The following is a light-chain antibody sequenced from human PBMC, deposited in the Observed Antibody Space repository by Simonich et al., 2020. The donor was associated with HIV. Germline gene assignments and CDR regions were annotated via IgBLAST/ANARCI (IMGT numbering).Light chain of an antibody. CDR2: WAS. CDR3: QQYYSIPQT. J-gene: IGKJ1*01. Sequence: DIVMTQSTDSLAVSLGERATINCKSSQSVLYSSNNKNYLAWYQQKPGQPPKLLIYWASTRESGVPDRFSGSGSGTDFTLTISSLQAEDVAVYYCQQYYSIPQTFGQGTKVEIK. V-gene: IGKV4-1*01. CDR1: QSVLYSSNNKNY.